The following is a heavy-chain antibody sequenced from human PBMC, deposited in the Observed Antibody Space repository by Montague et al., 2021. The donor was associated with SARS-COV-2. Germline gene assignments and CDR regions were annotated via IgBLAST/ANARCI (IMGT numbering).Heavy chain of an antibody. CDR3: ARHYSATLPAVY. CDR1: GGSISSFY. CDR2: ISDSGST. D-gene: IGHD2-15*01. Sequence: SETRSLTCTVSGGSISSFYWSWFRQPPGKGLEWIGYISDSGSTNYNPSLTSRVTMSVDTSKNQFSLKVNPVTAADTAVYYCARHYSATLPAVYWGQGTLVTVSS. J-gene: IGHJ4*02. V-gene: IGHV4-59*08.